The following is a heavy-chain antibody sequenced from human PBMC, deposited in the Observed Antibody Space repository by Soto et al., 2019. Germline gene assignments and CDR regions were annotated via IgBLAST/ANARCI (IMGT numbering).Heavy chain of an antibody. V-gene: IGHV3-30*04. D-gene: IGHD3-9*01. J-gene: IGHJ4*02. CDR1: GFTFSSYA. Sequence: QVQLVESGGGVVQPGRSLRLSCAASGFTFSSYAMHWVRQAPGKGLEWVAVISDDGTNKDYADSVKGRFTISRDKSKSTLELQMDSLRAENPAVYYCARDGSYYVVLTEHYFAVWSQGTLVSVAA. CDR3: ARDGSYYVVLTEHYFAV. CDR2: ISDDGTNK.